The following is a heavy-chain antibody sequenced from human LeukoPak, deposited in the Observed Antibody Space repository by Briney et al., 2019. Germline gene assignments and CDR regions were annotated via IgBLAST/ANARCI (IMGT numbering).Heavy chain of an antibody. D-gene: IGHD4-11*01. CDR1: GYTFTSYG. J-gene: IGHJ4*02. CDR2: ISAYNGNT. Sequence: ASVKVSCKASGYTFTSYGISWVRQAPGQGLEWMGWISAYNGNTNYAQKLQGRVTTTTDKSTSTAYMELRSLRSDDTAVYYCARPSEFYSKRGYFDYWGQGTLVTVSS. CDR3: ARPSEFYSKRGYFDY. V-gene: IGHV1-18*01.